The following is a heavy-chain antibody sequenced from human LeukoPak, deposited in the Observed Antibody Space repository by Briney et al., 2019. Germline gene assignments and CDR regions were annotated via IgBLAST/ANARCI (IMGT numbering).Heavy chain of an antibody. CDR1: GASISSSSYY. CDR2: IYYSGGT. J-gene: IGHJ4*02. Sequence: SETLSLTCTVSGASISSSSYYWSWIRQPPGKGLEWIGYIYYSGGTKYNPSLKSRVTISGDTSKNQFSLNLASVTAADTAVYYCARVGSRPRDGYNFLDSWGQGTLVTVSS. CDR3: ARVGSRPRDGYNFLDS. D-gene: IGHD5-24*01. V-gene: IGHV4-61*01.